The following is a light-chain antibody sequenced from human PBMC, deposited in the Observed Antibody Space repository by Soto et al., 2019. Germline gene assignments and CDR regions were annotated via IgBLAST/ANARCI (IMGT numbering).Light chain of an antibody. CDR3: CSYAGSVL. Sequence: QSVLTQPRSVSGSPGQSVTVSCTGSDSDVGGYNYVSWYQQRPGEAPKLLIYYVTRRPSGVPDRFSGSKSGNTASLTISGLQADDEADYYCCSYAGSVLFGGGTKLTVL. V-gene: IGLV2-11*01. J-gene: IGLJ2*01. CDR1: DSDVGGYNY. CDR2: YVT.